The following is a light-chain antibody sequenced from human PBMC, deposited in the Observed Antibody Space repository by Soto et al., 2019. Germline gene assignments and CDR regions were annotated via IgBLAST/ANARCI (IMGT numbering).Light chain of an antibody. CDR3: QQRSNWPPIT. V-gene: IGKV3-11*01. CDR2: DAS. CDR1: QSVGSY. J-gene: IGKJ5*01. Sequence: EIVLTQSPATLSLSPGERATLSCRASQSVGSYLAWFQQRPGQAPRLLIYDASNRATRIPARFSGSGSGTDFTLTINSLEPEDFAVYYCQQRSNWPPITFGQGTRLEIK.